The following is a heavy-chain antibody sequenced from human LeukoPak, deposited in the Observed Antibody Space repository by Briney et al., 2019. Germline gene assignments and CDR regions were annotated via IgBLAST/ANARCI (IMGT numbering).Heavy chain of an antibody. J-gene: IGHJ6*02. Sequence: GGSLRLSCAASGFTFSSYSMNWVRQAPGKGLEWVSSISSSSSYIYYADSVKGRFTISRDNAKNSLYLQMNSLRAEDTAVYYCARGRFELYGSGSYNRYYYGMDVWGQGTTVTVSS. CDR3: ARGRFELYGSGSYNRYYYGMDV. CDR1: GFTFSSYS. V-gene: IGHV3-21*01. D-gene: IGHD3-10*01. CDR2: ISSSSSYI.